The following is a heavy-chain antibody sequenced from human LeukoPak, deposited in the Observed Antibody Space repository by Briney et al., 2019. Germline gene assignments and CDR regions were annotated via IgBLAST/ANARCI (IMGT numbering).Heavy chain of an antibody. Sequence: GASVKVSCKASGYTFTSYGISWVRQAPGQGLEWMGWISAYNGNTNYAQKLQGRVTMTTDTSTSTAYMELRSLRSDDTAVYYWGREPADFCRYNWLPLDLLYYGFDVWGQGTPVNGSS. CDR2: ISAYNGNT. CDR1: GYTFTSYG. V-gene: IGHV1-18*01. D-gene: IGHD1-1*01. J-gene: IGHJ6*02. CDR3: GREPADFCRYNWLPLDLLYYGFDV.